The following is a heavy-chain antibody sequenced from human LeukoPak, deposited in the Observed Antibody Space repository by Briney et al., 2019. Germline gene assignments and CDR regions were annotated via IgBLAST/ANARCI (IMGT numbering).Heavy chain of an antibody. CDR2: IYTSGST. D-gene: IGHD3-22*01. V-gene: IGHV4-4*07. CDR1: GVSISSYY. CDR3: ARTMYYYDSSGPFDY. Sequence: SETLSLTCTVSGVSISSYYWSWVRQPAGKGLEWIGRIYTSGSTNYNPSLKSRVTMSVDTSKNKFSLKLSSVTAADTAVYYCARTMYYYDSSGPFDYWGQGTLVTVSS. J-gene: IGHJ4*02.